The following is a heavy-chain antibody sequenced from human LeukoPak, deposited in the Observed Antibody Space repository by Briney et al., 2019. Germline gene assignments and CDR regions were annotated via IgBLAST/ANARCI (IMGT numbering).Heavy chain of an antibody. CDR1: GITFSSHA. CDR3: AKDMDDHGDYLFHY. V-gene: IGHV3-23*01. D-gene: IGHD4-17*01. CDR2: IRGSGGST. Sequence: GGSLRLSCAVSGITFSSHAMSWVRQAPGKGLECVSAIRGSGGSTYYADSVKGRFTISRDNSKNTLYLQMNSLRAEDTAVYYCAKDMDDHGDYLFHYWGQGTLVTVSS. J-gene: IGHJ4*02.